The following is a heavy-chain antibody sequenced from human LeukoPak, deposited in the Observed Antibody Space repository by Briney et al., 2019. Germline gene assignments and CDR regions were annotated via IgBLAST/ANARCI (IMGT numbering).Heavy chain of an antibody. CDR2: IYYSGST. CDR3: ARDPRQGGDFWSATNWFDP. V-gene: IGHV4-39*07. CDR1: GASISSASYY. Sequence: SETLSLTCTVSGASISSASYYWAWIRQPPGKGLEWIGSIYYSGSTYYKSSLNSRVTISADTSKNQFSLNLNSVTAADTAVYYCARDPRQGGDFWSATNWFDPWGQGTLVTVSS. J-gene: IGHJ5*02. D-gene: IGHD3-3*01.